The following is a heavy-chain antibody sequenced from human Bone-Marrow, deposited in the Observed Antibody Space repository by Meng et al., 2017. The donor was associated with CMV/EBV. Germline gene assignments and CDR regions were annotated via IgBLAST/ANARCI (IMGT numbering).Heavy chain of an antibody. J-gene: IGHJ4*02. Sequence: GESLKIPCAASGITFSHSWMHWVRQAPGKGLVWVSHINTDGSTTNYADCVKGRFTNSRDNAKNTLYLQMDSLRAEDTALYYCARKRTNWPGPVFDCWGQGSLVTVSS. CDR3: ARKRTNWPGPVFDC. V-gene: IGHV3-74*01. D-gene: IGHD7-27*01. CDR2: INTDGSTT. CDR1: GITFSHSW.